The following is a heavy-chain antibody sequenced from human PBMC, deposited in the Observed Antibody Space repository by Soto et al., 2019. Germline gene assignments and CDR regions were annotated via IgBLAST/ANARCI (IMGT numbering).Heavy chain of an antibody. J-gene: IGHJ6*03. Sequence: SDTLSLTCTVSGGSISSYYWSWIRQPPGKGLEWIGYIYYSGSTNYNPSLKSRVTISVDTSKNQFSLMLSSVTAADTAVYYCARGDLYDFWSGYYYMDVWGKGTTVTVSS. V-gene: IGHV4-59*01. CDR2: IYYSGST. CDR1: GGSISSYY. D-gene: IGHD3-3*01. CDR3: ARGDLYDFWSGYYYMDV.